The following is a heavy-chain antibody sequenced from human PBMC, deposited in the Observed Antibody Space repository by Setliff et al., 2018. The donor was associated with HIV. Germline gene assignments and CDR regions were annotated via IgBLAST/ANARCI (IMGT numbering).Heavy chain of an antibody. CDR1: GGSISSGSYY. D-gene: IGHD3-3*01. J-gene: IGHJ4*02. CDR2: IYTSGST. V-gene: IGHV4-61*02. Sequence: PSETLSLTRTVSGGSISSGSYYWSWIRQPAGKGLEWIGRIYTSGSTNYNPSLKSRVTISVDTSKNQFSLKLSSVTAADTAVYYCAGSWSGYPLSFGYWGQGTLVTVPQ. CDR3: AGSWSGYPLSFGY.